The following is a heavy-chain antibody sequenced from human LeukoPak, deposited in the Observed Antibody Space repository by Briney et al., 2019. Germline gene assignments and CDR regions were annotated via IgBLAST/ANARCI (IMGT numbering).Heavy chain of an antibody. J-gene: IGHJ3*01. V-gene: IGHV3-23*01. CDR1: GFTFSDSA. Sequence: GGSLRLSCAASGFTFSDSAMNWVRQAPGKGLEWLSLIISGGNTYYADSMKGRFTISRDNSKDMLYLQMNSLRAEDTAIYYCARDIEFSTWGLGTMVTVSS. CDR3: ARDIEFST. CDR2: IISGGNT. D-gene: IGHD3-3*02.